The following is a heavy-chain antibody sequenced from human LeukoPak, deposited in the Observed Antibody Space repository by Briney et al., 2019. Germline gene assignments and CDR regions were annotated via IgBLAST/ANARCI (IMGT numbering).Heavy chain of an antibody. J-gene: IGHJ4*02. CDR1: GFTSSDYT. V-gene: IGHV3-23*01. CDR2: ISVSDDST. CDR3: ARDRFCVSTNCPYDC. D-gene: IGHD2-2*01. Sequence: GGSLRLSCAASGFTSSDYTMNWVRQSPGKGLEWVSGISVSDDSTYYADSVKGRFTISRDKSNNMLHLQMNSLRAEDTAVCYCARDRFCVSTNCPYDCWGQGTPVTVSS.